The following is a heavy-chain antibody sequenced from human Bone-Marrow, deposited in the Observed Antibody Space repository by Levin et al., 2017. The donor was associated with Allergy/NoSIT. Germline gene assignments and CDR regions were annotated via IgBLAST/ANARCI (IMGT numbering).Heavy chain of an antibody. CDR3: ARESDYDFWSGYSNTKDYFDY. Sequence: GESLKISCAASGFTFSSYWMSWVRQAPGKGLEWVANIKQDGSEKYYVDSVKGRFTISRDNAKNSLYLQMNSLRAEDTAVYYCARESDYDFWSGYSNTKDYFDYWGQGTLVTVSS. V-gene: IGHV3-7*03. CDR2: IKQDGSEK. J-gene: IGHJ4*02. D-gene: IGHD3-3*01. CDR1: GFTFSSYW.